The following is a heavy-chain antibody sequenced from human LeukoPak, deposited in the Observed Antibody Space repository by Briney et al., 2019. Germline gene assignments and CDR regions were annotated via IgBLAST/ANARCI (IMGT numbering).Heavy chain of an antibody. Sequence: SETLSLTCTVSGGSISTYYWTWIRPPPGKGLEWIGYIHDSGITNYNPSLKSRVTISVDTSKNQFSLKLNSVTAADTAVCYCASGEQLSFAFDYWGQGTLVTVSS. CDR3: ASGEQLSFAFDY. CDR1: GGSISTYY. V-gene: IGHV4-59*01. D-gene: IGHD6-13*01. J-gene: IGHJ4*02. CDR2: IHDSGIT.